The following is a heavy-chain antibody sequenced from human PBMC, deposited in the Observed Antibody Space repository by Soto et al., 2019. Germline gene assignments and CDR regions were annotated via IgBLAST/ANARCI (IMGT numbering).Heavy chain of an antibody. Sequence: SETLSLTCSVSGGSISSGGYYWSWIRQHPGKGLEWIGYIYYSGSTYYNPSLRSRVTISVDTSKNQFSLKLSSVTAADTAVYYCARDRECSGGTCYNYFDYWGQGTLVTVSS. CDR2: IYYSGST. CDR1: GGSISSGGYY. CDR3: ARDRECSGGTCYNYFDY. D-gene: IGHD2-15*01. J-gene: IGHJ4*02. V-gene: IGHV4-31*03.